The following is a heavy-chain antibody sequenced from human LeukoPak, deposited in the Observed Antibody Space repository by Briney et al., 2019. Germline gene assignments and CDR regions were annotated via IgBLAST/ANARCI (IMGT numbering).Heavy chain of an antibody. J-gene: IGHJ4*02. D-gene: IGHD3-22*01. CDR3: AKEGYDQSSGYFDY. CDR1: GFTFSSYA. V-gene: IGHV3-23*01. CDR2: ISGTGSNT. Sequence: GGSLRPSCAASGFTFSSYAMSWVRQAPGKGLEWVSAISGTGSNTYYADSVKGRFTISRDNSENTLYLQMNSLRAEDTAVYYCAKEGYDQSSGYFDYWGQGTLVTVSS.